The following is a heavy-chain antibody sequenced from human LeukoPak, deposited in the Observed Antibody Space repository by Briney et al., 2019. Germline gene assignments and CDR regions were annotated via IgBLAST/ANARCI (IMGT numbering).Heavy chain of an antibody. CDR2: IKQDGSEK. CDR1: GFTFSSYW. Sequence: GGSLRLSCAASGFTFSSYWMSWVRQAPGKGLEWVANIKQDGSEKYYVDSVKGRFTISRDNAKNSLYLQMNSLRAEDTAVYYCAGDLYRIVVVPHYFDYWGQGTLVTVSS. D-gene: IGHD3-22*01. V-gene: IGHV3-7*01. J-gene: IGHJ4*02. CDR3: AGDLYRIVVVPHYFDY.